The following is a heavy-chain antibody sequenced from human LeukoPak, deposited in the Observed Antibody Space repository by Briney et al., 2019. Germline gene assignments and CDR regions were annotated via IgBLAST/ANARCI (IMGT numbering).Heavy chain of an antibody. D-gene: IGHD2-8*01. CDR2: TYYRSKWYY. CDR3: ASTHGPIDH. J-gene: IGHJ5*02. CDR1: GDSVSSNSAA. V-gene: IGHV6-1*01. Sequence: SQTLSLTCSISGDSVSSNSAAWNWIRQSPSRGLEWLGRTYYRSKWYYEYAASVKSRITVKSDTYKNQFSLQLNSVTPEDTAVYYCASTHGPIDHWGQGTLVTVSS.